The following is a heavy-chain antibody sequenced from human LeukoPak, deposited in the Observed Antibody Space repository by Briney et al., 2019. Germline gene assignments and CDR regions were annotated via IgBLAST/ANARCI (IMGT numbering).Heavy chain of an antibody. V-gene: IGHV1-46*01. D-gene: IGHD6-25*01. CDR1: GYTFTSYY. CDR3: ARVGVTAATADY. CDR2: INPRGGST. Sequence: ASVKVSCKASGYTFTSYYMHWMRQAPGQGPEWMGIINPRGGSTDYSQKFQDRVTMSSDTSTSTVYMELSSLRSEDTAVYFCARVGVTAATADYWGQGILVTVSS. J-gene: IGHJ4*02.